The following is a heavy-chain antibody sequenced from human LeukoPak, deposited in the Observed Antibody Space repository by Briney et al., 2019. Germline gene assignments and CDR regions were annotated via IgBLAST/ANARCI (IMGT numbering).Heavy chain of an antibody. D-gene: IGHD6-6*01. V-gene: IGHV4-4*07. J-gene: IGHJ4*02. CDR2: IYTSGST. CDR3: ARERLVARRGAYYFDY. Sequence: SETLSLTCTVSGDSISSYYWSWIRQPAGKGLEWIGRIYTSGSTNYSPSLKSRVTISVDKSKNQFSLKLSSVTAADTAVYYCARERLVARRGAYYFDYWGQGTLVTVSS. CDR1: GDSISSYY.